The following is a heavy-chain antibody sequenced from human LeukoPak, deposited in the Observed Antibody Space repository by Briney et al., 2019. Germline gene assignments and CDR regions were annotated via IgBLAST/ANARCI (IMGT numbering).Heavy chain of an antibody. V-gene: IGHV1-2*02. J-gene: IGHJ6*02. CDR3: AREVREDTAMAYYYYYGMDV. CDR2: INPNSGGT. Sequence: ASVKVSCKASGYTFTGYYMHWVRQAPGQGLEWMGWINPNSGGTNYAQKFQGRVTMTRDTSISTAYMELSRLRSDDTAVYCCAREVREDTAMAYYYYYGMDVWGQGTTVTVSS. CDR1: GYTFTGYY. D-gene: IGHD5-18*01.